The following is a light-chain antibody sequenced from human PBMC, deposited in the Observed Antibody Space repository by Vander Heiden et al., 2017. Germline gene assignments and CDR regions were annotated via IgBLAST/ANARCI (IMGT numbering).Light chain of an antibody. CDR1: QPVGTN. J-gene: IGKJ3*01. V-gene: IGKV3-15*01. Sequence: EILMTQSPATLSVSPGERATLSCRASQPVGTNLARSQQKPGQAPRLLIYGVSTRATGIPARFSGSGSGTEFTLTISSLQSEDFAVYYCQQSNNWPPDIAFGPGT. CDR3: QQSNNWPPDIA. CDR2: GVS.